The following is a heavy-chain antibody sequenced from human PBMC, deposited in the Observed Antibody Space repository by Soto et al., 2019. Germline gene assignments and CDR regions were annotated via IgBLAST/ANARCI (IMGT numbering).Heavy chain of an antibody. Sequence: PGASQRFSWKGSGYRFTSYWISWVRQIPGKGLERMGRIDPVDSYTNYSPSFQGHVTISADKSISTAYLQWSSLKASDTAMYYCARLGVDYDILTGYYGMDVWGQGTTVTV. J-gene: IGHJ6*02. CDR2: IDPVDSYT. V-gene: IGHV5-10-1*01. CDR3: ARLGVDYDILTGYYGMDV. D-gene: IGHD3-9*01. CDR1: GYRFTSYW.